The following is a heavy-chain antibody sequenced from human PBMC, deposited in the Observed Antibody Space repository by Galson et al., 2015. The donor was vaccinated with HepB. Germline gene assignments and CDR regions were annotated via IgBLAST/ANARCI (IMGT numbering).Heavy chain of an antibody. CDR2: VIPMVGTT. J-gene: IGHJ4*02. CDR1: GGTFSSYA. V-gene: IGHV1-69*06. D-gene: IGHD2-21*02. CDR3: ARGHIVVVTATWYYVDY. Sequence: SVKVSCKASGGTFSSYAISWVRQAPGQGLEWMGGVIPMVGTTNYAQKFQGRVTITADKSTSTAYMELSSLRSEDTAVYYCARGHIVVVTATWYYVDYWGQGTLVTASS.